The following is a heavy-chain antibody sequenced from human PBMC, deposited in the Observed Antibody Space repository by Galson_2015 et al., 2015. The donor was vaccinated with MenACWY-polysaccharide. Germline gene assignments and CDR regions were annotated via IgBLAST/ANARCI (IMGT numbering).Heavy chain of an antibody. Sequence: VAVISYDGSNKYYADSVKGRFTISRDNSKNTLYLQMNSLRAEDTAVYYCAGCGGDCYSLFDYWGQGTLVTVSS. V-gene: IGHV3-30*03. D-gene: IGHD2-21*02. CDR3: AGCGGDCYSLFDY. CDR2: ISYDGSNK. J-gene: IGHJ4*02.